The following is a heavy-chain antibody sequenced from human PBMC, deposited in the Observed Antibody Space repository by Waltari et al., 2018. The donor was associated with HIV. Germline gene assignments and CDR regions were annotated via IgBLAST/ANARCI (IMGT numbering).Heavy chain of an antibody. J-gene: IGHJ6*02. CDR3: ARRPTAARGYGMDV. CDR2: IYYSGST. Sequence: QVQLQESGPGLVKPSGTLSLTCTVSGGSISSYYWSWIRQPPGKGLEWIGYIYYSGSTNYNPSLKSRVTISVDTSKNQFSLKLSSVTAADTAVYYCARRPTAARGYGMDVWGQGTTVTVSS. D-gene: IGHD6-13*01. V-gene: IGHV4-59*01. CDR1: GGSISSYY.